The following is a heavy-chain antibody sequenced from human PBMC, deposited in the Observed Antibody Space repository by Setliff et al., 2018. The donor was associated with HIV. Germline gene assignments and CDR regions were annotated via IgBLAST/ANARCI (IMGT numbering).Heavy chain of an antibody. J-gene: IGHJ5*01. Sequence: SETLSLTCSVSGGSISSYYWSWIRQPPGEGLEWIGDIYYSGMTNYNPSLQSRVTISLDTSRNQFFLNLNYATAADTAVYFCARRVLQDSTITSSNWFDSWGQGTLVTVSS. CDR2: IYYSGMT. CDR1: GGSISSYY. D-gene: IGHD2-2*01. V-gene: IGHV4-59*08. CDR3: ARRVLQDSTITSSNWFDS.